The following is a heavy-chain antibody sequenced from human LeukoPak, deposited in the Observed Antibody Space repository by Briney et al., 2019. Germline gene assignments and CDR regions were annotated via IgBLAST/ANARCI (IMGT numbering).Heavy chain of an antibody. J-gene: IGHJ4*02. V-gene: IGHV1-46*01. CDR2: INPTGGST. Sequence: ASVKVSCKASVYTFTSYYMHWVRQAPGQGLEWMGLINPTGGSTSYAQKFQGRVSMTRDTSTSTVYMELSSLRSEDTAVYYCARVARSAAHVVSTSRRYHFDYWGQGTLVTVSS. D-gene: IGHD5/OR15-5a*01. CDR1: VYTFTSYY. CDR3: ARVARSAAHVVSTSRRYHFDY.